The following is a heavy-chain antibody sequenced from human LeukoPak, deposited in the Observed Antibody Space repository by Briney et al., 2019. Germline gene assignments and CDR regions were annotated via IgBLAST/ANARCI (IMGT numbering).Heavy chain of an antibody. CDR2: LYPGDSEN. Sequence: GGSLKTSCKGPGYRFSSYWIGWVRQMPGKGREWIGILYPGDSENRFSTPFQGQVPIPENKTISTAYLQWSSLKGSDTAMYYCGRHLDLRDAFNIWGQGTMVTVSS. D-gene: IGHD3/OR15-3a*01. V-gene: IGHV5-51*01. J-gene: IGHJ3*02. CDR1: GYRFSSYW. CDR3: GRHLDLRDAFNI.